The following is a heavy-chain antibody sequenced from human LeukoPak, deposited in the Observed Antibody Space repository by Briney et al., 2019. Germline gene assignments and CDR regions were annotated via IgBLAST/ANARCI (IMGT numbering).Heavy chain of an antibody. CDR1: GFTFSSYG. V-gene: IGHV3-7*01. CDR3: ARSRSAGY. CDR2: IKRDGSEK. J-gene: IGHJ4*02. Sequence: GGSLRLSCAASGFTFSSYGMSWVRQAPGKGLGWVANIKRDGSEKYYVDSVKGRFTISRDRAKNSLYLQMDSLRAEETAVYYCARSRSAGYWGQGTLVTVSS.